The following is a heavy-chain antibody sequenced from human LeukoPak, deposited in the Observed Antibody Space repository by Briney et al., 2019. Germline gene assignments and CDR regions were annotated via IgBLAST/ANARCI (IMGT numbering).Heavy chain of an antibody. CDR2: IIPIFGTA. V-gene: IGHV1-69*06. D-gene: IGHD3-10*01. CDR3: ARDSTMVRGVIWDYYYGMDV. J-gene: IGHJ6*04. CDR1: GGTFSSYA. Sequence: SVKVSCKASGGTFSSYAISWVRQAPGQGLEWMGGIIPIFGTANYAQKFRGRVTITADKSTSTAYMELSSLRSEDTAVYYCARDSTMVRGVIWDYYYGMDVWGKGTTVTVSS.